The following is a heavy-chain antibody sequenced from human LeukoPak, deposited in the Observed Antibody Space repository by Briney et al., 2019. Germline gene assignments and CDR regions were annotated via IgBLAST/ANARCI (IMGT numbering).Heavy chain of an antibody. D-gene: IGHD3-10*01. CDR3: ATTRLRGRATPEY. J-gene: IGHJ4*02. Sequence: GGSLRLSCAASGFTVSSNYMSWVRQAPGKGLEWVSVIYSGGSTYYADSVKGRFTISRDNSKNTLYLQMNSLRAEDTAVYYCATTRLRGRATPEYWGQGTLVTVSS. CDR1: GFTVSSNY. CDR2: IYSGGST. V-gene: IGHV3-66*01.